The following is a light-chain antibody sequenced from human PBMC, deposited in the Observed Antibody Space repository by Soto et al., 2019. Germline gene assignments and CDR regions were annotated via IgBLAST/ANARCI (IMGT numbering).Light chain of an antibody. V-gene: IGKV1-5*01. CDR1: QSISSW. CDR2: DAS. Sequence: DIQMTQSPSTLSASVGDRVTITCRASQSISSWLAWYQQKPGKAPKLLIYDASSLESGVPSRFSGSGSGTEFNLTISSLQPDDFATYYCQQYNSYWWTFGQGTKVEIK. CDR3: QQYNSYWWT. J-gene: IGKJ1*01.